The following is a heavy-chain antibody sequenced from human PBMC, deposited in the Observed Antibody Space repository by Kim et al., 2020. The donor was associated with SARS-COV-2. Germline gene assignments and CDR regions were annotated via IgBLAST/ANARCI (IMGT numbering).Heavy chain of an antibody. J-gene: IGHJ5*02. CDR2: IYYSGST. CDR1: GGSISSYY. V-gene: IGHV4-59*13. CDR3: ARGVKLVWVRGVTNWFDP. D-gene: IGHD3-10*01. Sequence: SETLSLTCTVSGGSISSYYWSWIRQPPGKGLEWIGYIYYSGSTNYNPSLKSRVTISVDTSKNQFSLKLSSVTAADTAVYYCARGVKLVWVRGVTNWFDPWGQGTLVTVSS.